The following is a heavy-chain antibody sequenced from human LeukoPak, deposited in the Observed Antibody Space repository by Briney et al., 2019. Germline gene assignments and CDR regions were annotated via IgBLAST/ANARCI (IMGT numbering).Heavy chain of an antibody. CDR1: GLTFSDYY. V-gene: IGHV3-11*04. Sequence: PGGCLRLSCAASGLTFSDYYMSWIRQAPGKGLEWVSYISSSGTTIYYADSVKGRFTISRDNAKNSLYLQMNDLRAGDTAVYYCARDSAMKNYYNSSGYYINSYYFDYWGQGTLVTVSS. CDR2: ISSSGTTI. J-gene: IGHJ4*02. CDR3: ARDSAMKNYYNSSGYYINSYYFDY. D-gene: IGHD3-22*01.